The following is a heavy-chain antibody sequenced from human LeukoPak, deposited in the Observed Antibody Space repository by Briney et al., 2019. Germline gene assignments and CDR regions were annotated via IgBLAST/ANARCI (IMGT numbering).Heavy chain of an antibody. CDR3: AKGSRVVVSGTVLHFDY. J-gene: IGHJ4*02. CDR2: INSDGSST. V-gene: IGHV3-74*01. D-gene: IGHD6-19*01. Sequence: GGSLRLSCAASGFTFSSYWLHWVRQAPGKGLVWVSRINSDGSSTNYADSVKGRFTISRDNAKNTLYLQMNSLRAEDTAVYYCAKGSRVVVSGTVLHFDYWGQGTLVTVSS. CDR1: GFTFSSYW.